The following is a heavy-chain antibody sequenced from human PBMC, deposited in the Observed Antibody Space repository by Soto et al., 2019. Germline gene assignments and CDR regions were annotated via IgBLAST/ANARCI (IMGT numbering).Heavy chain of an antibody. D-gene: IGHD3-16*01. CDR2: INSDGST. J-gene: IGHJ4*02. V-gene: IGHV3-53*01. Sequence: EVQLVESGGGLIPPGGSLRLSCAASGFLVNSAYMTWVRQAPGKGLEWLSMINSDGSTLYAESVKGRFTISRDNSKNRLDLPMNSLRAADTAMYYCARSVDSFAWGDWGQVPLVIVTS. CDR3: ARSVDSFAWGD. CDR1: GFLVNSAY.